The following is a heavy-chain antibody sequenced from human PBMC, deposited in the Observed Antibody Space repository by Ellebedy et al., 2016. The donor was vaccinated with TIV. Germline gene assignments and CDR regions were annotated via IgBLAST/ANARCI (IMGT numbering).Heavy chain of an antibody. CDR2: IIPIFGTA. D-gene: IGHD4-17*01. CDR1: GYTFTSYG. CDR3: ARDSSDYGDSWDYYYGMDV. Sequence: ASVKVSCKASGYTFTSYGISWVRQAPGQGLEWMGGIIPIFGTANYAQKFQGRVTITADESTSTAYMELSSLRSEDTAVYYCARDSSDYGDSWDYYYGMDVWGQGTTVTVSS. J-gene: IGHJ6*02. V-gene: IGHV1-69*13.